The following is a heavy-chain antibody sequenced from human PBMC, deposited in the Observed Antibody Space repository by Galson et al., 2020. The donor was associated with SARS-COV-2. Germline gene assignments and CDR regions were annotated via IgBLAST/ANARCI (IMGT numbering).Heavy chain of an antibody. J-gene: IGHJ6*03. CDR1: EFTFSTYT. CDR2: ISSTSSYI. V-gene: IGHV3-21*01. Sequence: GGSLRLSCAASEFTFSTYTMNWVRQAPGKGLEWVSSISSTSSYIYYAASVRGRFTISRDNSKNSLYLQMSSLIADDTAVYYCARDSSSSPWRVPGYYFLDLLGQGTTVTVPS. CDR3: ARDSSSSPWRVPGYYFLDL. D-gene: IGHD2-2*01.